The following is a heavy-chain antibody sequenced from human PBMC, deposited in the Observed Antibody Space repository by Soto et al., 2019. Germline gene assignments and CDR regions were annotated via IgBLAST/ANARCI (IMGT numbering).Heavy chain of an antibody. CDR3: ARNDGGPGSFYMFNP. Sequence: QVQLVQSGAEVKKPGASVKVSCKAAGYTFTNYAINWVRQAPGQRLEWMGWINAGNGNTNYSQKFQGRVTISRDTSASTAYMELSSLRCEDTAVYYCARNDGGPGSFYMFNPWGQGTMVTVSS. J-gene: IGHJ5*02. CDR1: GYTFTNYA. CDR2: INAGNGNT. D-gene: IGHD3-10*01. V-gene: IGHV1-3*01.